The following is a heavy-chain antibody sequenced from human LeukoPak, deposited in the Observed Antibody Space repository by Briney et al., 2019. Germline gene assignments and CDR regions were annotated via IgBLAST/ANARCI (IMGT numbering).Heavy chain of an antibody. J-gene: IGHJ4*02. CDR3: ARELQSGGVLDY. Sequence: GSSVKVSCKASGGTFSSYAISWVRQAPGQGLEWMGGIIPIFGTANYAQKFQGRVTITTDESTSTAYMELSSLRSEDTAVYYCARELQSGGVLDYWGQGTRVTVSS. CDR1: GGTFSSYA. V-gene: IGHV1-69*05. D-gene: IGHD4-11*01. CDR2: IIPIFGTA.